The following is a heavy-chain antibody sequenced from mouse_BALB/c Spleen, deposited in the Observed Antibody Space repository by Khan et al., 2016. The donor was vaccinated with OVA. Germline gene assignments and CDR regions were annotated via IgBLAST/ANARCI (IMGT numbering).Heavy chain of an antibody. V-gene: IGHV5-17*02. J-gene: IGHJ2*01. Sequence: VQPGGSRKLSCAASGFTFSGFGMHWVRQAPEKGLEWVAYISSGSSSIYYADTVKGRFTISRDNPKNTLFLQMTSLRSEDTAMYYCARDSNFDYWGQGTTLTVSS. CDR1: GFTFSGFG. CDR3: ARDSNFDY. CDR2: ISSGSSSI.